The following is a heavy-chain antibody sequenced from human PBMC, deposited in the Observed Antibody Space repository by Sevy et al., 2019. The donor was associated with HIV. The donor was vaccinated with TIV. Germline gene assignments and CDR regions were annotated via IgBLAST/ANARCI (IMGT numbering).Heavy chain of an antibody. D-gene: IGHD3-10*02. CDR1: GFTFSDYG. CDR2: IWNDGSNK. J-gene: IGHJ4*02. V-gene: IGHV3-33*01. Sequence: GGSLRLSCAASGFTFSDYGMHWVRQAPGKGLEWVAVIWNDGSNKYYADSVKGRFTTSRDNSSNTLYLQMNSLGAEDTAVYYCARDVRGEGIRPGDLDYWGQGTLVTVSS. CDR3: ARDVRGEGIRPGDLDY.